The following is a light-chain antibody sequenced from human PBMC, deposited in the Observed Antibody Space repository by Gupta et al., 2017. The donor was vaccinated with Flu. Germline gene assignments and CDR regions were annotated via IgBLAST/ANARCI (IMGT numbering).Light chain of an antibody. J-gene: IGLJ1*01. CDR2: GNN. CDR3: NSRDSRAQYHYV. CDR1: SLSSYY. V-gene: IGLV3-19*01. Sequence: QTVTITCQGDSLSSYYASWYQKKPGQAPSLVLFGNNKRPTGVPDRFSGSSAGTTASLTISGALAEDEADYYCNSRDSRAQYHYVFGPGTKVTVL.